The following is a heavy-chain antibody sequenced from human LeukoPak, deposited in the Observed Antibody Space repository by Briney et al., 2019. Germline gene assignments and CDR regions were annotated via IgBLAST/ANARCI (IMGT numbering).Heavy chain of an antibody. J-gene: IGHJ4*02. Sequence: GGSLRLSCVASGFTFSSYAMSWVRQAPGKGLEWVSAISGSGGSTYYAGSVKGRFTISRDNSKHTLYLQMNSLRAEDAAVYYCAKDLWPRATGLFDYWGQGTLVTVSS. CDR1: GFTFSSYA. V-gene: IGHV3-23*01. D-gene: IGHD1-14*01. CDR2: ISGSGGST. CDR3: AKDLWPRATGLFDY.